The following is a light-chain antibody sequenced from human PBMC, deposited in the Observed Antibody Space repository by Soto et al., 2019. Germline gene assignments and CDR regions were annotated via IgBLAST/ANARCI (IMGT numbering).Light chain of an antibody. Sequence: DIQMTQSPSSLSASVGDRVTITCRASQSISSYLNWYQQKPGKAPKLLIYAASSLQSGVPSRLSGSGSGTDFTLTISSLQPEDFATYYCQQSYSTPTFGGGTKVEIK. CDR1: QSISSY. CDR2: AAS. J-gene: IGKJ4*01. CDR3: QQSYSTPT. V-gene: IGKV1-39*01.